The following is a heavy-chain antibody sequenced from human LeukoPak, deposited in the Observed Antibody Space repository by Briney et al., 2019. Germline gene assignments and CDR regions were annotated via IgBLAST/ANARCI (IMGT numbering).Heavy chain of an antibody. Sequence: GGSLRLSSAASGFTFSSYGMHWVLQAPGKGLEWVAVIWYDGSNKYYADSVKGRFTISRDNSKNTLYLQMNSLRAEDTAVYYCARDPGSSGWYGYYYYGMDVWGQGTTVTVSS. J-gene: IGHJ6*02. CDR1: GFTFSSYG. CDR2: IWYDGSNK. D-gene: IGHD6-19*01. CDR3: ARDPGSSGWYGYYYYGMDV. V-gene: IGHV3-33*01.